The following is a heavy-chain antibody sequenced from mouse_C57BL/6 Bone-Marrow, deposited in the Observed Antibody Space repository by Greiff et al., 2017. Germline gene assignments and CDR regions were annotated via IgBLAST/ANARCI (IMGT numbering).Heavy chain of an antibody. CDR3: ARERLSGYFDV. J-gene: IGHJ1*03. D-gene: IGHD2-2*01. CDR2: IDPSDSYT. V-gene: IGHV1-69*01. Sequence: QVQLQQPGAELVMPGASVKLSCKASGYTFTSYWMPWVKQRPGQGLEWIGEIDPSDSYTNYNQKFKGKSTLNVDKSSSTAYMQLSSLKAEDSAVYDCARERLSGYFDVWGTGTTVTVSS. CDR1: GYTFTSYW.